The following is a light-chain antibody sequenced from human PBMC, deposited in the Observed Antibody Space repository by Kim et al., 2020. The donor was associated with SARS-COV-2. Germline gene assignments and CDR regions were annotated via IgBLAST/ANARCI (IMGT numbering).Light chain of an antibody. CDR3: QQYDSLPMT. Sequence: DIQMTQSPSSLSASVGDRVIITCQASQEIRKSLNWYQQKPGKPPKLLIYDASNLETGVPSRFSGSGYRSEFTFTITSVQPEDIGTYYCQQYDSLPMTFGPGTRLEIK. CDR1: QEIRKS. J-gene: IGKJ5*01. V-gene: IGKV1-33*01. CDR2: DAS.